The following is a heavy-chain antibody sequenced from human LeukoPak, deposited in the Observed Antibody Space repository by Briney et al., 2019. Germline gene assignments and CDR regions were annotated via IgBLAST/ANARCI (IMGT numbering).Heavy chain of an antibody. Sequence: PSEALSLTCAVYGGSFSGYYWSWIRQPPGKGLEWIGEINHSGSTNYNPSLKSRVTISVDTSKNQFSLKLSSGTAADTAVYYCAGTSRRYYDFWSGYFFVYWGQGTLVTVSS. CDR2: INHSGST. D-gene: IGHD3-3*01. CDR1: GGSFSGYY. J-gene: IGHJ4*02. CDR3: AGTSRRYYDFWSGYFFVY. V-gene: IGHV4-34*01.